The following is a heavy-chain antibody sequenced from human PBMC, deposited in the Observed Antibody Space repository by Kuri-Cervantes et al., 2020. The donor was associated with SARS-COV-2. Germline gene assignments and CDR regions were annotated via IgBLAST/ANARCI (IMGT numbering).Heavy chain of an antibody. CDR1: GYTFTGYY. J-gene: IGHJ4*02. Sequence: ASVKVSCKASGYTFTGYYMHWVRQAPGQGLEWMGWINPNSGGTNYAQKFQGGVTMTRDTSISTAYMELSRLRSDDTAVYYCARDGSATVSTLFDYWGQGTLVTVSS. CDR3: ARDGSATVSTLFDY. V-gene: IGHV1-2*02. CDR2: INPNSGGT. D-gene: IGHD4-11*01.